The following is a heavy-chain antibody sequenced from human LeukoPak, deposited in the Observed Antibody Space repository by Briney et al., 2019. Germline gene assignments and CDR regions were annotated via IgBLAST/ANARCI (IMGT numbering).Heavy chain of an antibody. V-gene: IGHV4-59*12. D-gene: IGHD6-19*01. J-gene: IGHJ4*02. CDR2: IYYSGST. CDR1: GGSIGSYY. CDR3: ARGLAVAGIND. Sequence: SETLSLTCTVSGGSIGSYYWSWIRQPPGKGLEWIGYIYYSGSTNYNPSLKSRVTISVDTSKNQFSLKLSSVTAADTAVYYCARGLAVAGINDWGQGTLVTVSS.